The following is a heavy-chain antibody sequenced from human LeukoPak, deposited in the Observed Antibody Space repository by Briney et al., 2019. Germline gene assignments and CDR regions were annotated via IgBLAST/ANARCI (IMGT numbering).Heavy chain of an antibody. CDR3: AHSPDSSGYWGYFDY. CDR2: IYHSGNT. D-gene: IGHD3-22*01. Sequence: KASETLSLTCTVSGYSISSSYYWGWIRQPPGKGLEWIGSIYHSGNTYYNPSLRSRVTMSIDTSNNQFSLMLSSVTAADTAVYYCAHSPDSSGYWGYFDYWGQGTLVTVSS. CDR1: GYSISSSYY. V-gene: IGHV4-38-2*02. J-gene: IGHJ4*02.